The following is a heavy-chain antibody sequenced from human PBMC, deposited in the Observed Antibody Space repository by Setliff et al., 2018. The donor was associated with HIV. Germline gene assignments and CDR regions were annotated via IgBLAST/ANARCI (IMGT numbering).Heavy chain of an antibody. Sequence: SETLSLTCTVSGGPISSSNYYWGWIRQPPGKGLEWIGSFFYSGSTYHNPSLKSRVTISVDTSKNQFSLKLSSVTAADTAVYYCARLTNGWFFAYWGQGTLVTVSS. V-gene: IGHV4-39*01. CDR3: ARLTNGWFFAY. D-gene: IGHD6-19*01. CDR1: GGPISSSNYY. J-gene: IGHJ4*02. CDR2: FFYSGST.